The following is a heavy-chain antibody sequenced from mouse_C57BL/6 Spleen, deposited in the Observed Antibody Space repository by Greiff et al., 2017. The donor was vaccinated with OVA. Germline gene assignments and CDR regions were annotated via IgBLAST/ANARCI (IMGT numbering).Heavy chain of an antibody. CDR3: ARNSDYDYAMDY. V-gene: IGHV2-2*01. Sequence: VQLKESGPGLVQPSQSLSITCTVSGFSLTSYGVHWVRQSPGKGLEWLGVIWSGGSTDYNAAFISRLSISKDNSKSQVFFKMNSLQADDTAIYYCARNSDYDYAMDYWGQGTSVTVSS. CDR2: IWSGGST. D-gene: IGHD2-4*01. J-gene: IGHJ4*01. CDR1: GFSLTSYG.